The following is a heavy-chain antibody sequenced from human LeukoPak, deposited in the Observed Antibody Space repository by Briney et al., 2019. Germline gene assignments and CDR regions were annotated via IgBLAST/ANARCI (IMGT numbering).Heavy chain of an antibody. CDR2: INHSGST. CDR3: ARRPVNYDSSGYYRRHTRQNFDY. CDR1: GYSISSGYY. Sequence: SETLSLTCTVSGYSISSGYYWGWIRQPPGKGLEWIGEINHSGSTNYNPSLKSRVTISVDTSKNQFSLKLSSVTAADTAVYYCARRPVNYDSSGYYRRHTRQNFDYWGQGTLVTVSS. D-gene: IGHD3-22*01. J-gene: IGHJ4*02. V-gene: IGHV4-38-2*02.